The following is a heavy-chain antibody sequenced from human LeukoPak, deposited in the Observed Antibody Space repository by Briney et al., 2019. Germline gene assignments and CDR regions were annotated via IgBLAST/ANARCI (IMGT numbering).Heavy chain of an antibody. J-gene: IGHJ4*02. CDR1: GFTFSSYE. V-gene: IGHV3-20*04. CDR3: ATFDYGGKLVGFDY. Sequence: GGSLRLSCAASGFTFSSYEMNWVRQAPGKGLEWVSGINWNGGSTGYADSVKGRFTISRDNAKNSLYLQMNSLRAEDTALYYCATFDYGGKLVGFDYWGQGTLVTVSS. CDR2: INWNGGST. D-gene: IGHD4-23*01.